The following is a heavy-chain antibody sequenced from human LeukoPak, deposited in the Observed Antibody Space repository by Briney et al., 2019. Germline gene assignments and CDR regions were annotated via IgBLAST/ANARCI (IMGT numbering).Heavy chain of an antibody. V-gene: IGHV3-48*01. CDR1: GFTFSSYS. CDR2: ISSSSSTI. J-gene: IGHJ3*02. CDR3: ARGVGAFEI. Sequence: GGSLRLSCAASGFTFSSYSMNWVRQAPGKGLEWVSYISSSSSTIYYADSVKGRFTISRDNAKNSLYLQMDSLRAEDTAAYYCARGVGAFEIWGQGTMVTVSS.